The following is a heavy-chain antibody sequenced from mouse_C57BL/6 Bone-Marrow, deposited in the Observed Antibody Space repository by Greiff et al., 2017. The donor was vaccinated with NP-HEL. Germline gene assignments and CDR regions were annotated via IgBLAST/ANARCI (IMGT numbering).Heavy chain of an antibody. D-gene: IGHD2-4*01. CDR2: IDPSDSYT. J-gene: IGHJ4*01. Sequence: QVQLQQPGAELVMPGASVKLSCKASGYTFTSYWMHWVKQRPGQGLEWIGEIDPSDSYTNYNQKFKGKSTLTVDKSSSTAYMQLSSLTSEDSAVYYCAGEIYYDYDPGYYAMDYWGQGTSVTVSS. CDR3: AGEIYYDYDPGYYAMDY. V-gene: IGHV1-69*01. CDR1: GYTFTSYW.